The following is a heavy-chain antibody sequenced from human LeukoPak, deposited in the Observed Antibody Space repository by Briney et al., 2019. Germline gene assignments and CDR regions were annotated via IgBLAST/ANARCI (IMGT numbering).Heavy chain of an antibody. D-gene: IGHD1-26*01. CDR3: ARDPKSGSYLDY. Sequence: GGSLRLSCAASGFTFSSYAMHWVRQAPGKGLEWVAVISYDGGNKYYADSVKGRFTISRDNSKNTLYLQMNSLRAEDTAVYYCARDPKSGSYLDYWGQGTLVTVSS. V-gene: IGHV3-30*04. CDR1: GFTFSSYA. J-gene: IGHJ4*02. CDR2: ISYDGGNK.